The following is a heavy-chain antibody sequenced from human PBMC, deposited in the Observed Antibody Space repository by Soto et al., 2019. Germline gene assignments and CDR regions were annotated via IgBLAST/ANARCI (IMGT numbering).Heavy chain of an antibody. CDR3: ARTGSIATPYYYSGMDV. D-gene: IGHD6-6*01. J-gene: IGHJ6*02. CDR2: INPNSGGT. CDR1: GYTFTDYY. Sequence: GASVKVSCKASGYTFTDYYMHWVRQAPGQGLEWMAWINPNSGGTNYAQKFQGWVTMTRDTSISTAYMELSRLTSDDTAVYYCARTGSIATPYYYSGMDVWGQGTTVTVSS. V-gene: IGHV1-2*04.